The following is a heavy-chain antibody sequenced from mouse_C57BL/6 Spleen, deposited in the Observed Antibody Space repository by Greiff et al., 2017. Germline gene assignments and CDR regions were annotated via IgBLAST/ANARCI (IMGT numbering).Heavy chain of an antibody. V-gene: IGHV1-80*01. D-gene: IGHD1-1*01. CDR1: GYAFSSYW. Sequence: VQLQQSGAELVKPGASVKISCKASGYAFSSYWMNWVKQRPGKGLEWIGQLYPGDGDTNYNGKFKGKATLTADKSSSTAYMQLSSLTSEDSAVYFCARWCYYGRIYSHFDVWGTGTTVTVSS. CDR3: ARWCYYGRIYSHFDV. J-gene: IGHJ1*03. CDR2: LYPGDGDT.